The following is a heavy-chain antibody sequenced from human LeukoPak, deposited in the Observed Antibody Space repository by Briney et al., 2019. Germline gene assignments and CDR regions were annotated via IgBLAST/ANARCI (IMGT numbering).Heavy chain of an antibody. CDR2: IWYDGSNK. V-gene: IGHV3-33*01. Sequence: PGGSLRLSCAASGFTFSSYGMHWVRQAPGKGLEWVAVIWYDGSNKYYADSVKGRFTISRDNSKNTLYLQMNSLRAEDTAVYYCARERDFWSGYYPWYYYYGMDVWGQGTTVTVSS. J-gene: IGHJ6*02. CDR3: ARERDFWSGYYPWYYYYGMDV. CDR1: GFTFSSYG. D-gene: IGHD3-3*01.